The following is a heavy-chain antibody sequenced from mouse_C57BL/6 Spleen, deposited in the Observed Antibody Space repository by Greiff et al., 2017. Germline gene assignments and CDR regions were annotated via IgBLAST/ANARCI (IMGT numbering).Heavy chain of an antibody. Sequence: QVHVKQSGPELVKPGASVKLSCKASGYTFTSYDINWVKQRPGQGLEWIGWIYPRDGSTKYNEKFKGKATLTVDTSSSTAYMELHSLTSEDSAVYFCARRGYGSSYNAMDYWGQGTSVTVSS. V-gene: IGHV1-85*01. CDR1: GYTFTSYD. J-gene: IGHJ4*01. CDR3: ARRGYGSSYNAMDY. CDR2: IYPRDGST. D-gene: IGHD1-1*01.